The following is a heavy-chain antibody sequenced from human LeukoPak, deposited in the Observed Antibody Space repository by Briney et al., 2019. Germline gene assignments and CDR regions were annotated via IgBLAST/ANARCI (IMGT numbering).Heavy chain of an antibody. Sequence: GGSLRLSCATSGFSFPNHNLNWVRQAPGKGLEWIAYIRNDDTVYYADSVKGRFTISRDNDKNSLYLQMNTLRDDDTAVYYCARLAGEGVDLPYYYYGMDVWGQGTTVTVSS. CDR1: GFSFPNHN. D-gene: IGHD3-10*01. CDR2: IRNDDTV. J-gene: IGHJ6*02. V-gene: IGHV3-69-1*02. CDR3: ARLAGEGVDLPYYYYGMDV.